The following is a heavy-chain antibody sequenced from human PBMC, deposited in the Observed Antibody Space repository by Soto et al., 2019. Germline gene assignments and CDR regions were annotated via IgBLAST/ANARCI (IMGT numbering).Heavy chain of an antibody. D-gene: IGHD5-18*01. J-gene: IGHJ4*02. CDR2: IIPIFGTA. CDR3: ATGGRGYSSAPWFDFEF. CDR1: GGTFSSNA. V-gene: IGHV1-69*12. Sequence: QVQLVQSGAEVKKPGSSVKVTCTASGGTFSSNAISWVRQAPGQGLEWMGGIIPIFGTAHYAQKFQGRVTITADESTSTASMELSSLKSEDTAVYYCATGGRGYSSAPWFDFEFWGQGSVFTVSS.